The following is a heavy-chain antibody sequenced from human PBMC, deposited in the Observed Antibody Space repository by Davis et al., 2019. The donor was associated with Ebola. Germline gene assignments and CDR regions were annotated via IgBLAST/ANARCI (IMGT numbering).Heavy chain of an antibody. Sequence: ASVKVSCKASGYTFTNYYMHWVRQAPGQGLEWMGRINPNSGGTNYAQKFQGRVTMTRDTSISTAYMELSRLRSDDTAVYYCARVTNPYSGIYSLDSWGQGTLVTVSS. CDR2: INPNSGGT. D-gene: IGHD1-26*01. J-gene: IGHJ4*02. CDR3: ARVTNPYSGIYSLDS. CDR1: GYTFTNYY. V-gene: IGHV1-2*06.